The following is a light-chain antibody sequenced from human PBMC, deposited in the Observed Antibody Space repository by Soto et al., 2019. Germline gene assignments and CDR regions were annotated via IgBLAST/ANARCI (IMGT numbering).Light chain of an antibody. CDR3: QVWDSGSAHQV. CDR1: NIGSKS. J-gene: IGLJ2*01. CDR2: DDS. V-gene: IGLV3-21*02. Sequence: SYELTQPPSVSVAPGQTARLTCGGDNIGSKSVHWYQQEPGQAPVLVVYDDSDRPSGIPERFSGSKAGNTATLTISRVEAGDEADYYCQVWDSGSAHQVFGGGTKVTVL.